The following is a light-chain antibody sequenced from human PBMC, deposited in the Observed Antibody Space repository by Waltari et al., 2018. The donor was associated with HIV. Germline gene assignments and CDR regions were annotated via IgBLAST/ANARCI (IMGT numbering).Light chain of an antibody. J-gene: IGKJ2*01. CDR2: DAS. CDR3: QQYDDVPVT. CDR1: QDITKF. Sequence: DIQLTKSPSPLSAFVGARVTLTCQASQDITKFLNWYQQKPGEAPKLLIYDASNLKTGAPSRFSGGGFGTHFTFTITSLQPEDIGTYYGQQYDDVPVTFGQGTKLEI. V-gene: IGKV1-33*01.